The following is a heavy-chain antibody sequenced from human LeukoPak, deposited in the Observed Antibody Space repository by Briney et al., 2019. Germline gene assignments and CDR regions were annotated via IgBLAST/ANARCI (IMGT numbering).Heavy chain of an antibody. J-gene: IGHJ4*02. CDR1: EFSLINAW. D-gene: IGHD3-3*01. CDR3: TTYYDFWSGYQAYYFDY. V-gene: IGHV3-15*01. CDR2: IKSKTDGGTT. Sequence: GSLRLSCAASEFSLINAWMSWVRQAPGKGLEWVGRIKSKTDGGTTDYAAPVKGRFTISRDDSKNTLYLQMNSLKTEDTAVYYCTTYYDFWSGYQAYYFDYWGQGTLVTVSS.